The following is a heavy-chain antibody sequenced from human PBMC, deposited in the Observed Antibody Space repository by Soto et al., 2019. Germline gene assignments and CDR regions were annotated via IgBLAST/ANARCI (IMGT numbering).Heavy chain of an antibody. J-gene: IGHJ2*01. CDR2: ISYDVSNK. CDR1: GFTFSSYA. Sequence: QVQLVESGGGVVQPGRSLRLSCAASGFTFSSYAMHWVRQAPGKGLEVVAVISYDVSNKSYADSVKGRFTISRDNSKNPLYLQMNSLRAEDTAVYYCARHPLWVTAMVLLYFALWGRGTLVTVSS. V-gene: IGHV3-30-3*01. D-gene: IGHD5-18*01. CDR3: ARHPLWVTAMVLLYFAL.